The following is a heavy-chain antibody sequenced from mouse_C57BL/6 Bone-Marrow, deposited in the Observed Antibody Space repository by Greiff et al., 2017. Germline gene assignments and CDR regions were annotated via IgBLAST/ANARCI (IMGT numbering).Heavy chain of an antibody. CDR2: IDPENGDT. D-gene: IGHD2-4*01. V-gene: IGHV14-4*01. CDR1: GFNIKDDY. J-gene: IGHJ3*01. CDR3: TTDGYYDEAWFAY. Sequence: VQLQQSGAELVRPGASVKLSCTASGFNIKDDYMHWVKQRPEQGLEWIGWIDPENGDTEYASKFQGKATITADTSSNTAYLQRSSLTSEDTAVYYCTTDGYYDEAWFAYWGQGTLVTVSA.